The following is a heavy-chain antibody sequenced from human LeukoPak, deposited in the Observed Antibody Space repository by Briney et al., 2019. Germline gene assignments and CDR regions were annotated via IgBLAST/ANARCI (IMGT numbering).Heavy chain of an antibody. J-gene: IGHJ2*01. CDR3: ARGNYGSGCYYPVGYFDL. Sequence: PGGSLRLSCAASGFTFSSYWMRWVRQAPGKGLEWVANIKEDGSEKYYLDSVKGRFTISRDNAKNTLYLQMNSLRAEDTAVYYCARGNYGSGCYYPVGYFDLWGRGTLVTVSS. D-gene: IGHD3-10*01. V-gene: IGHV3-7*01. CDR1: GFTFSSYW. CDR2: IKEDGSEK.